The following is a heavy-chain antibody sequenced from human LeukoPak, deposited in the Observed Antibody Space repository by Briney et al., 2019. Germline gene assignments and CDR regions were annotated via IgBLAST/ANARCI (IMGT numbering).Heavy chain of an antibody. D-gene: IGHD3-22*01. Sequence: PSETLSLTCTVSGGSISSYYWSWIRQPAGKGLEWIGRIYTSGSTNYNPSLKSRVTMSVDTSKNQFSLKLSSVTAADTAVYYCARLGKDYYDSSGYCDFDYWGQGTLVTVSS. J-gene: IGHJ4*02. CDR1: GGSISSYY. CDR2: IYTSGST. V-gene: IGHV4-4*07. CDR3: ARLGKDYYDSSGYCDFDY.